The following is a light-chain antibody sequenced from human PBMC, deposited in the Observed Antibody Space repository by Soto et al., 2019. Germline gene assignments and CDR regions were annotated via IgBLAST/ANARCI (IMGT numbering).Light chain of an antibody. CDR1: QTVSRH. V-gene: IGKV3-15*01. CDR2: GAS. Sequence: EIVITQSPATLSVSPGERATLSCRASQTVSRHLAWYQQKHGQAPRLLIFGASTRATGIPDRFSGSGSGTDFTLTISFLQSEDFAVYYCQQYNSWPLITFGPGTRLEIK. CDR3: QQYNSWPLIT. J-gene: IGKJ5*01.